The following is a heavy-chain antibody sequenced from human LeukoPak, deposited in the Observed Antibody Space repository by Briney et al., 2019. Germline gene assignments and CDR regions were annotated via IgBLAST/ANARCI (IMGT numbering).Heavy chain of an antibody. D-gene: IGHD3/OR15-3a*01. Sequence: SETLSLTCTVSGVSISSSNSYWGWIRQPPGKGLEWIGSIYYSGNTYYNASLKSQVSISIDTSKNRFSLKLTSVTAADTAVYYCARQTGSGLFILPGGQGTLVIVSS. CDR2: IYYSGNT. CDR1: GVSISSSNSY. CDR3: ARQTGSGLFILP. J-gene: IGHJ4*02. V-gene: IGHV4-39*01.